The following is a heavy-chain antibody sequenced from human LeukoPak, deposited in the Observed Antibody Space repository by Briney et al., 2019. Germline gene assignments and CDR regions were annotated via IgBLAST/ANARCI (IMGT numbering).Heavy chain of an antibody. D-gene: IGHD6-6*01. CDR3: ARGLGLAARLSGQLGMDV. V-gene: IGHV1-8*01. CDR1: GYTFTSYD. J-gene: IGHJ6*02. Sequence: ASVKVSCKASGYTFTSYDINWVRQATGQGLEWMGWMNPNSGNTGYAQKFQGRVTMTRNTSISTAYMELSSLRSEDTAVYYCARGLGLAARLSGQLGMDVWGQGTTVTVSS. CDR2: MNPNSGNT.